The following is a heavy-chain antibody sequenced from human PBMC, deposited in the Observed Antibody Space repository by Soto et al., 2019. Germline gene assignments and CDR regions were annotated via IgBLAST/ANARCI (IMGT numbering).Heavy chain of an antibody. CDR3: ARDIAAGPYCLDV. CDR1: GGSISSGDYY. CDR2: IYYSGST. Sequence: SETLSLTCTVSGGSISSGDYYWSWIRQPPGKGLEWIGYIYYSGSTYYNPSLKSRVTISVDTSKNQFSLKLSSVTAADTAVYYCARDIAAGPYCLDVWGQGTTLTVSS. V-gene: IGHV4-30-4*01. D-gene: IGHD6-13*01. J-gene: IGHJ6*02.